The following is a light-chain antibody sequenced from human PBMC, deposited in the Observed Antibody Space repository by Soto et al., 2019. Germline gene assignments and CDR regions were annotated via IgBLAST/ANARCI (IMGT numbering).Light chain of an antibody. J-gene: IGKJ1*01. CDR1: QGISSY. CDR2: DAS. Sequence: AIQLTQSPSSLSASVGDRVTITCRASQGISSYLAWYQQKPGKAPKFLIYDASSLESGVPSRFSGSGSGTEFTLTISSLQPDDFATYYCQQYDSVLGTFGPGTKVDIK. V-gene: IGKV1-13*02. CDR3: QQYDSVLGT.